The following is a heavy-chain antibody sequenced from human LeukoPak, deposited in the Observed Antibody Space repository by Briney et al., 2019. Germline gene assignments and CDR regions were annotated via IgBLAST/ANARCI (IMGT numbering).Heavy chain of an antibody. Sequence: PGGSLRLSCAASGFTFSTYSMNWVRQAPGKGLEWISFISTSSIYIYYADSVKGRFTISGDNSKNTLFLQMNSLRAEDTAVYYCAHGAMYQLDYWGQGTLVTVSS. D-gene: IGHD2-2*01. V-gene: IGHV3-21*04. CDR2: ISTSSIYI. J-gene: IGHJ4*02. CDR1: GFTFSTYS. CDR3: AHGAMYQLDY.